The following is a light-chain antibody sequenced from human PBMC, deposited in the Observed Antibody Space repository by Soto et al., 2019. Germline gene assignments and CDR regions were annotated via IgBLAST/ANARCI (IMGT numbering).Light chain of an antibody. CDR3: HSYDRGLSGAV. Sequence: QLVLTQPPSVSGAPGQRVTISCTGSDSNIGANYDVHWYQQVPGTAPKLLIYGNTHRPSGVPDRFSGSKSGTSASLAITGLQAEDEADYYCHSYDRGLSGAVFGGGTKLTVL. V-gene: IGLV1-40*01. J-gene: IGLJ3*02. CDR1: DSNIGANYD. CDR2: GNT.